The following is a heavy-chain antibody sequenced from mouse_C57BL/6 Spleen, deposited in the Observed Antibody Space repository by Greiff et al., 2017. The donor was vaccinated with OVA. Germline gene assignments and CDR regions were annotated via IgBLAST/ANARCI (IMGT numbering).Heavy chain of an antibody. D-gene: IGHD2-1*01. Sequence: VKLMESGAELVRPGTSVKVSCKASGYAFTNYLIEWVKRRPGQGLEWIGVINPGSGGTNYNEKFKGKATLTADKSSSTAYMQLSSLTSEDSAVYFCARGGNYYAMDYWGQGTSVTVSS. J-gene: IGHJ4*01. CDR3: ARGGNYYAMDY. CDR2: INPGSGGT. V-gene: IGHV1-54*01. CDR1: GYAFTNYL.